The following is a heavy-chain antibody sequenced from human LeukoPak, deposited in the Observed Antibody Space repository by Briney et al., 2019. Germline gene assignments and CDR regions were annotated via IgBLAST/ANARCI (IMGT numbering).Heavy chain of an antibody. V-gene: IGHV3-9*01. D-gene: IGHD3-22*01. J-gene: IGHJ4*02. CDR2: VSWNSGNI. CDR1: GFTFDDYA. Sequence: PGGSLRLSCAASGFTFDDYAMHWVRQAPGKGLEWVSGVSWNSGNIDYADSVKGRFTISRDNAKNSLYLQMNSLRAANTALYYCAKGAGPRGYYDSSGYYFFDFWGQGTLVTVSS. CDR3: AKGAGPRGYYDSSGYYFFDF.